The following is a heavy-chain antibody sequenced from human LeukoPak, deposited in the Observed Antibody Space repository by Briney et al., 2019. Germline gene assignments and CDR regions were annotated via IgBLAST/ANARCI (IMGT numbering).Heavy chain of an antibody. V-gene: IGHV3-33*01. D-gene: IGHD5-12*01. CDR1: GFTFSSYG. J-gene: IGHJ4*02. CDR2: IWYDGSNK. Sequence: GRSLRLSCAASGFTFSSYGMHWVRQAPGKGLEWVAVIWYDGSNKYYADSVKGRFTISRDNAENSLYLQMSSLRDEDTAVYYCARAMRSGYDYWGQGTLVTVSS. CDR3: ARAMRSGYDY.